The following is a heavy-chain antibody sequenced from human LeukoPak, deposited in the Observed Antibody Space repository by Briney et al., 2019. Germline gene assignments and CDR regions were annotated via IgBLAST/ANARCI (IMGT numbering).Heavy chain of an antibody. CDR3: ARSSNLRYVVVVAAAHFDY. D-gene: IGHD2-15*01. J-gene: IGHJ4*02. V-gene: IGHV4-4*02. Sequence: SWVRQPPGKGLEWIGEIYHSGSTNYNPSLKSRVTISVDKSKNQFSLKLSSVTAADTAVYYCARSSNLRYVVVVAAAHFDYWGQGTLVTVSS. CDR2: IYHSGST.